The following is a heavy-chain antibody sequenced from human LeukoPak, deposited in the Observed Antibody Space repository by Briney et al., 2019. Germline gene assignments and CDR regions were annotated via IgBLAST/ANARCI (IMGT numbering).Heavy chain of an antibody. D-gene: IGHD3-3*01. CDR3: ARGHFGITIFGVVIIWFDP. V-gene: IGHV4-34*01. Sequence: SETLSLTCAVYGGSFSGYYWSWIRQPPGKGLEWIGEINYSRSSKYNPYLKSRITISVDTSKNQFFLKLSYVTAAETAVYYCARGHFGITIFGVVIIWFDPWGQGTLVTVSS. CDR2: INYSRSS. CDR1: GGSFSGYY. J-gene: IGHJ5*02.